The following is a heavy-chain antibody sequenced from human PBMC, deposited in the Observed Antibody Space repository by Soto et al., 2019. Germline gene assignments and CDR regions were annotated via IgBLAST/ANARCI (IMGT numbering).Heavy chain of an antibody. Sequence: HPGGSLRLSCAASGFTFSSYAMSWVRQAPGKGPEWVSAISGSGGSTYYADSVKGRFTISRDNSKNTLYLQMNSLRAEDTAVYYCAKGPLQSNPIYFDYWGQGTLVTVSS. D-gene: IGHD1-1*01. V-gene: IGHV3-23*01. CDR3: AKGPLQSNPIYFDY. CDR2: ISGSGGST. J-gene: IGHJ4*02. CDR1: GFTFSSYA.